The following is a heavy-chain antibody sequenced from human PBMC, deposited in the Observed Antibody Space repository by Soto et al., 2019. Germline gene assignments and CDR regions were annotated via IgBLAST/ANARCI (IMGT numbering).Heavy chain of an antibody. CDR1: GGSISSSSYY. D-gene: IGHD6-19*01. Sequence: QLQLQESGPGLVKPSETLSLTCTVSGGSISSSSYYWGWIRQPPGKGLEWIGSIYYSGSTYYNPSLRSRVTISVDTSKNQFSLKLSSVTAADTAVYYCARPRGVPTVAGSGVGAFDIWGQGTMVTVSS. V-gene: IGHV4-39*01. CDR3: ARPRGVPTVAGSGVGAFDI. CDR2: IYYSGST. J-gene: IGHJ3*02.